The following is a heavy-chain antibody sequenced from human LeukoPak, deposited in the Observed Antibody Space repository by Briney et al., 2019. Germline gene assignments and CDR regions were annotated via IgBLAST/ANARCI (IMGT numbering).Heavy chain of an antibody. D-gene: IGHD2-2*01. CDR2: IIPIFGTA. J-gene: IGHJ6*03. V-gene: IGHV1-69*01. CDR3: ASRFVPPYCSSTSCYYYMDV. CDR1: GYTFTSYY. Sequence: ASVKVSCKASGYTFTSYYMHWVRQAPGQGLEWMGGIIPIFGTANYAQKFQGRVTITADESTSTAYMELSSLRSEDTAVYYCASRFVPPYCSSTSCYYYMDVWGKGTTVTVSS.